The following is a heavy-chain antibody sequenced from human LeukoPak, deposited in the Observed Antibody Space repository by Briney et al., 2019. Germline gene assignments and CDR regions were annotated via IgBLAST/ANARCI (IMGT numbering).Heavy chain of an antibody. CDR3: ARTTVTVWDY. D-gene: IGHD4-17*01. V-gene: IGHV4-59*08. Sequence: PSETLSLTCHVPGGSISSYLWGWIRQPPGKGLEWIGYISYTGITNYNPSLKSRVTISVGTSKNQFSLKLSSVTAADTAVYFCARTTVTVWDYWGQGTLVTVSS. CDR1: GGSISSYL. J-gene: IGHJ4*02. CDR2: ISYTGIT.